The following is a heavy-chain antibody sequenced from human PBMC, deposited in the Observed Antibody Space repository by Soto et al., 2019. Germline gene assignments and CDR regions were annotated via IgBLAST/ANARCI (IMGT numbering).Heavy chain of an antibody. CDR1: GYTFTSYA. CDR3: ARGFLYDPFDY. V-gene: IGHV1-3*01. J-gene: IGHJ4*02. Sequence: ASVKVSCKASGYTFTSYAMHWGRQAPGQRLEWMGWINAGNGNTKYSQKFQGRVTITRDTSASTAYMELSSLRSEDTAVYYCARGFLYDPFDYWGQGTLVTVSS. CDR2: INAGNGNT. D-gene: IGHD3-16*01.